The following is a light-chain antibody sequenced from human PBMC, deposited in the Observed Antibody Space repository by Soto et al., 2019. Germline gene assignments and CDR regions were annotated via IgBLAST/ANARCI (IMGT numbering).Light chain of an antibody. CDR1: QDIAIY. CDR2: AAS. J-gene: IGKJ4*01. V-gene: IGKV1-9*01. CDR3: QQLRMYPST. Sequence: IQLTQSPSVLSASVGDRFTSTCRASQDIAIYLAWYQQKKGEAPKXXIYAASTLYGGVPSRFSGSGYGTDFDLTITSLQAEDFATYYCQQLRMYPSTFGGGTKVDIK.